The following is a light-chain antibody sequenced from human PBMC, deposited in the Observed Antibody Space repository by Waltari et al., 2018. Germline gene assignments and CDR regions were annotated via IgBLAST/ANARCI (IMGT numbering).Light chain of an antibody. CDR3: QQRGN. CDR2: DTS. Sequence: EIVLTQSPGTLSLSPGERVTLSCRASQSVRNSLSWYQQKPGQAPRLLIQDTSNRATGIPARVSGSGSGTDFTLTISSLEPEEFAVDYCQQRGNFGQGTRLDI. J-gene: IGKJ5*01. V-gene: IGKV3-11*01. CDR1: QSVRNS.